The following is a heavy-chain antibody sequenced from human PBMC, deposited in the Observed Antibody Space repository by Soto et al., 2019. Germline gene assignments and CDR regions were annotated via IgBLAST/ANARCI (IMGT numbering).Heavy chain of an antibody. D-gene: IGHD3-22*01. J-gene: IGHJ4*02. Sequence: QLQLQESGSGLVKTSQTLSLTCAVSGGSISSGGYSWSWIRQPPGKGLEWIGYIYLSGSTYYNPSPMSRVTISLDSSKNQFSLKLRSVTAADTAVYYCARGAPRRSGYHLDYWGQGTLVTVSS. CDR1: GGSISSGGYS. CDR2: IYLSGST. V-gene: IGHV4-30-2*01. CDR3: ARGAPRRSGYHLDY.